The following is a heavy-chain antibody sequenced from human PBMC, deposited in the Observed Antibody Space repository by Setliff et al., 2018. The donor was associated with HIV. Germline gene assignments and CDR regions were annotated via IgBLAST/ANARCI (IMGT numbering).Heavy chain of an antibody. D-gene: IGHD3-9*01. CDR2: ISSSGAHI. V-gene: IGHV3-21*06. Sequence: PVGSLRLSCAASEFTFSSYSMNWVRQAPGKGLEWVASISSSGAHIYSADSLKGRFTISRDNGKNSLYLQMNSLRAEDTAVYYCARGGRLQYFDWPSYAMDVWGQGTTVTVSS. CDR3: ARGGRLQYFDWPSYAMDV. CDR1: EFTFSSYS. J-gene: IGHJ6*02.